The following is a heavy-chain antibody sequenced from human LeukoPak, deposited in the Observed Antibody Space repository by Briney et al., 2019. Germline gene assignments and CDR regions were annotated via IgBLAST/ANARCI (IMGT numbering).Heavy chain of an antibody. V-gene: IGHV4-31*03. J-gene: IGHJ3*02. CDR3: ARDRPPGAVYDSGLFDI. CDR1: GGSISSGGYY. CDR2: IYYSGST. Sequence: PSQTLSLTCTVSGGSISSGGYYWSWIRQHPGQGLEWIGYIYYSGSTYYNPSLKSRVTISVDTSKNQFSLKLSSVTAADTAVYYCARDRPPGAVYDSGLFDIWGQGTMVTVSS. D-gene: IGHD3-22*01.